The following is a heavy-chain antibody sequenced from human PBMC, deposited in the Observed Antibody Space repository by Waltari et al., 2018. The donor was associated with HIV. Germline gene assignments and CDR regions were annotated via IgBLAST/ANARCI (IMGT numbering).Heavy chain of an antibody. D-gene: IGHD3-10*01. CDR1: GDSMHSYY. V-gene: IGHV4-59*01. Sequence: QVQLQESGPGLLKPSETLSLTCSGSGDSMHSYYWAWLRQPPGKGLEWIGYIYSSGSASYSPSLQSRLTISVDTSKNQFSLKLSSVTAADTAVYYCARYGSGHRHFGYWGQGTLVIVSS. CDR3: ARYGSGHRHFGY. CDR2: IYSSGSA. J-gene: IGHJ4*02.